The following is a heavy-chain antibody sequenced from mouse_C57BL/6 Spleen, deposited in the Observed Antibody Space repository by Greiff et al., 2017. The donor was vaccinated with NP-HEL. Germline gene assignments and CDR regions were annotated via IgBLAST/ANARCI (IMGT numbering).Heavy chain of an antibody. CDR1: GYAFSSSW. CDR3: ASYDGYYGGFAY. J-gene: IGHJ3*01. CDR2: IYPGDGDT. D-gene: IGHD2-3*01. Sequence: QVQLQQSGPELVKPGASVKISCKASGYAFSSSWMNWVKQRPGKGLEWIGRIYPGDGDTNYNGKFKGKATLTADKSSSTAYMQLSSLTSEDSAVYFWASYDGYYGGFAYWGQGTLVTVSA. V-gene: IGHV1-82*01.